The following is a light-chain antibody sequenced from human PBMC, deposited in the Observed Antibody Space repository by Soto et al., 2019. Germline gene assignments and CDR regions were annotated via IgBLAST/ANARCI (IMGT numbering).Light chain of an antibody. V-gene: IGKV3-15*01. Sequence: EIVLTQSPGTLSLSPGERATLSCRASQSVSSDLAWYQQKPGQAPRLLIYAASTRATGIPARFSGSGSGTEFTLTISSLQSEDFAVYYCHQYNNWPSFGGGTKVDIK. J-gene: IGKJ4*01. CDR2: AAS. CDR3: HQYNNWPS. CDR1: QSVSSD.